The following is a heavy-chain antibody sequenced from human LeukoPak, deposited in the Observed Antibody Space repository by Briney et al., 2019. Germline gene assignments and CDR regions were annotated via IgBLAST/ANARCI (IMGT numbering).Heavy chain of an antibody. CDR3: ARCSVAKTHGGNREYYYYYMDV. J-gene: IGHJ6*03. Sequence: SETLSLTCTVSGGSISSYYWSWIGQPAGKGLEWIGRIYTSGSTNYNPSLKSRVTMSVDTSKNQFSLKLSSVTAADTAVYYCARCSVAKTHGGNREYYYYYMDVWGKGTTVTVSS. V-gene: IGHV4-4*07. CDR2: IYTSGST. D-gene: IGHD4-23*01. CDR1: GGSISSYY.